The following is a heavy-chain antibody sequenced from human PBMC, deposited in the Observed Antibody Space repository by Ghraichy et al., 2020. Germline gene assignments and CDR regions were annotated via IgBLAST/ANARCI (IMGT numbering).Heavy chain of an antibody. CDR1: GFTFSSYS. CDR2: ISSSSYI. Sequence: GGSLRLSCAASGFTFSSYSMNWVRQAPGKGLEWVSSISSSSYIYYADSVKGRFTISRDNAKNSLYLQMNSLRAEDTAVYYCARAGCTNGVCFYFDYWGQGTLVTVSS. CDR3: ARAGCTNGVCFYFDY. J-gene: IGHJ4*02. V-gene: IGHV3-21*01. D-gene: IGHD2-8*01.